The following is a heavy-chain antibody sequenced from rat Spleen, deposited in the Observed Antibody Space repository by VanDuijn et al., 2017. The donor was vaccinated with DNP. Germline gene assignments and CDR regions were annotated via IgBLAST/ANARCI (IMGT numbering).Heavy chain of an antibody. D-gene: IGHD1-11*01. CDR2: INSRDDT. CDR3: ARMHYGCDN. J-gene: IGHJ2*01. V-gene: IGHV3-1*01. Sequence: EVQLQESGPGLVKPSQSLSLTCSVTGYSITNNYWGWIRMFPGNRMEWIGHINSRDDTAFNPSLRGRVSITKDTSSNQFFLHLESITAEDTATYYCARMHYGCDNWGQGVMVTVSS. CDR1: GYSITNNY.